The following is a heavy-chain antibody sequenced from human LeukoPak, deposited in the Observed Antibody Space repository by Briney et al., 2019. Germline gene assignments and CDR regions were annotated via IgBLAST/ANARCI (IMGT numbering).Heavy chain of an antibody. J-gene: IGHJ3*02. CDR1: GFTLSSYK. D-gene: IGHD3-10*01. Sequence: PGGSLRLSCTASGFTLSSYKMKWVRQAPGKGLEWVSYITSSGTNMYYADSVKGRFTISRDNAKNSLYLQMNSLRAEDTGVYYCARDYYALGSYNSWASDIWGQGTMVTVS. V-gene: IGHV3-48*03. CDR2: ITSSGTNM. CDR3: ARDYYALGSYNSWASDI.